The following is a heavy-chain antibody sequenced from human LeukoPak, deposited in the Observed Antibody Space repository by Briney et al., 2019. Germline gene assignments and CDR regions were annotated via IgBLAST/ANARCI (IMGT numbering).Heavy chain of an antibody. Sequence: GGSLRLSCAGSGFTFSSYAMSWVRQAPGKGLEWVSTISGSGGAGTYYADSVKGRFTVSRDNSRNTLYLPMNSLRAEDAAVYYCVKDRGGSPFYGMDVWGQGTTVTVSS. V-gene: IGHV3-23*01. J-gene: IGHJ6*02. CDR3: VKDRGGSPFYGMDV. CDR2: ISGSGGAGT. CDR1: GFTFSSYA. D-gene: IGHD1-26*01.